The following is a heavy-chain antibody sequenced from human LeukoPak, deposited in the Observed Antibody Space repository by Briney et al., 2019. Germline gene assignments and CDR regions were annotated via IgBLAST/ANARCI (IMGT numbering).Heavy chain of an antibody. CDR3: ARGFDYYDSSGYYSFYFDY. D-gene: IGHD3-22*01. CDR1: GYSISSGYY. Sequence: SETLSLTCTVSGYSISSGYYWGWIRQPPGKGLEWIGSIYYSGSTYYNPSPKSRVTISVDTSKNQFSLKLSSVTAADTAVYYCARGFDYYDSSGYYSFYFDYWGQGTLVTVSS. J-gene: IGHJ4*02. V-gene: IGHV4-38-2*02. CDR2: IYYSGST.